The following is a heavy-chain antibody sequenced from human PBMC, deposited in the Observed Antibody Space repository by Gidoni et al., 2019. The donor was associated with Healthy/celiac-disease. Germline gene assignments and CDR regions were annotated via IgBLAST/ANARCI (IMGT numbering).Heavy chain of an antibody. CDR2: ISSSSSTI. V-gene: IGHV3-48*04. J-gene: IGHJ5*02. CDR3: ARVGPYSSGWWFDP. Sequence: EVQLVESGGGLVQPGGSLRLSCAASGFTFSSYSMNWVRQAPGKGLEWVSYISSSSSTIYYADSVKGRFTISRDNAKNSLYLQMNSLRAEDTAVYYCARVGPYSSGWWFDPWGQGTLVTVSS. D-gene: IGHD6-19*01. CDR1: GFTFSSYS.